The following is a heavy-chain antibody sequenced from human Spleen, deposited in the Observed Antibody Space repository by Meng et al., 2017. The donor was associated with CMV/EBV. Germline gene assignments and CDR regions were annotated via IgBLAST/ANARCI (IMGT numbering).Heavy chain of an antibody. CDR3: ARDNFRVNGFDI. CDR2: SNTDGSST. CDR1: GFTFSNYW. D-gene: IGHD4-23*01. V-gene: IGHV3-74*01. J-gene: IGHJ3*02. Sequence: GESLKISCEASGFTFSNYWMHWVRQAPGKGLVWVSRSNTDGSSTNYADSVQGRFTISRDNAKNTLYLQMNSLRAEDTAVYYCARDNFRVNGFDIWGQGTMVTVS.